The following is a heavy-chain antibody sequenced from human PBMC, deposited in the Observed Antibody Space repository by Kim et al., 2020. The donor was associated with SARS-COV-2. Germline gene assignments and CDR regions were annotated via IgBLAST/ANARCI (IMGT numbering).Heavy chain of an antibody. Sequence: GGSLRLSCAASGFTFSNYWMHWVRQAPGKGLVWVSRINTDGSSTTSADSVKGRFTISRDNAKNTLYLQMNSLRAEDTAVYYCARLYGASGKNAFDIWGQGTMGTVSS. CDR1: GFTFSNYW. CDR2: INTDGSST. V-gene: IGHV3-74*01. CDR3: ARLYGASGKNAFDI. J-gene: IGHJ3*02. D-gene: IGHD4-17*01.